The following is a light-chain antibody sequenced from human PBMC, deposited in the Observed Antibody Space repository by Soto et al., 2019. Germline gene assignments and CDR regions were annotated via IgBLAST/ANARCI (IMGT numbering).Light chain of an antibody. Sequence: QSALTQPASVSGSPGQSITISCTGTSSDVGAYNLVSWYQHHPGRAPKLFIFDVSDRPSGVSNRFSGSKSGNTASLTISGLQAEDEAFCYCSSYTNTTTLVFGGGTKLTVL. V-gene: IGLV2-14*02. CDR2: DVS. J-gene: IGLJ3*02. CDR3: SSYTNTTTLV. CDR1: SSDVGAYNL.